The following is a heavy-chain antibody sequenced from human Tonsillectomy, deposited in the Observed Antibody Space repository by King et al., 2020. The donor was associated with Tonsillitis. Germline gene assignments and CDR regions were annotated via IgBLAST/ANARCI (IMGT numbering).Heavy chain of an antibody. J-gene: IGHJ5*02. Sequence: VPLLASWVVLVAPWVSLRLSFPASGFTFCSSWMPWVRHSPWPGLEWVGRIKTKTDGETIHYGAPVQGRFTISRDDSKTTLYLQMSSRPTEDTGGEYGTKKWEERKKGQQDAGGKGTRVT. CDR3: TKKWEERKKGQQDA. CDR1: GFTFCSSW. CDR2: IKTKTDGETI. D-gene: IGHD1-26*01. V-gene: IGHV3-15*01.